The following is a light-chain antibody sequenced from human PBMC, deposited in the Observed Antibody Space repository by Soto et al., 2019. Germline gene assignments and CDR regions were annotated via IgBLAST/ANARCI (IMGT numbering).Light chain of an antibody. Sequence: VVTQPPSVSVAPGQTARITCEGNKLGSYSVHWYQHKPGQAPLLVVYDDSDRPSGIPERFSGSNSENTATLTISRVEVGDEADYYCQVWDSNSGHQVFGGGTKVTVL. V-gene: IGLV3-21*02. CDR1: KLGSYS. CDR2: DDS. J-gene: IGLJ2*01. CDR3: QVWDSNSGHQV.